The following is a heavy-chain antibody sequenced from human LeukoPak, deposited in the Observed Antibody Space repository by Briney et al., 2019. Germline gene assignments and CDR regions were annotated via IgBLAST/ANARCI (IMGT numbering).Heavy chain of an antibody. Sequence: PGGSLRLSCAASGFTFSNYAMSWVRQAPGKGLEWVAGISGSGSTIYYTDSVKGRFTISRDNSKHTLYLQMTSLRAEDTALYYCAKQGRYTTGWFDYWGQGALVTGSS. CDR3: AKQGRYTTGWFDY. CDR1: GFTFSNYA. CDR2: ISGSGSTI. J-gene: IGHJ4*02. V-gene: IGHV3-23*01. D-gene: IGHD2-8*02.